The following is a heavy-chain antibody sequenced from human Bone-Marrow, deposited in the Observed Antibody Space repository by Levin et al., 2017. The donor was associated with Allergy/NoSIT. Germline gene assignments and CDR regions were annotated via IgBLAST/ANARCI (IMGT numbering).Heavy chain of an antibody. CDR1: GYTFTSYA. V-gene: IGHV1-3*01. CDR3: ARTDYYGSFRFDY. CDR2: INAGNGNT. Sequence: GESLKISCKASGYTFTSYAMHWVRQAPGQRLEWMGWINAGNGNTKYSQKFQGRVTITRDTSASTAYMELSSLRSEDTAVYYCARTDYYGSFRFDYWGQGTLVTVSS. D-gene: IGHD3-10*01. J-gene: IGHJ4*02.